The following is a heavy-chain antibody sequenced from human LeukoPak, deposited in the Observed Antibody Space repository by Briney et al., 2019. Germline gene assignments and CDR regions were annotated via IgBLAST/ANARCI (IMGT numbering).Heavy chain of an antibody. D-gene: IGHD2-8*01. CDR1: GYTFTGYY. CDR3: ARDHLSGVGLFDY. CDR2: INPNSGGT. V-gene: IGHV1-2*02. J-gene: IGHJ4*02. Sequence: GASVKVSCKASGYTFTGYYMHWVRQAPGQGLEWMGWINPNSGGTNYAQKFQGRVTMTRDTSISTAYMELRSLRSDDTAVYYCARDHLSGVGLFDYWGQGTLVTVSS.